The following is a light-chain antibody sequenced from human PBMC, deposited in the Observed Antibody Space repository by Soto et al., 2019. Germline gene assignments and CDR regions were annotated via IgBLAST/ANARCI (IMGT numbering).Light chain of an antibody. V-gene: IGKV1-5*03. Sequence: DIQMTQSPSTLSASVGDRVTITCRASQNINSWLAWYQQKPGKAPKLLIYKASNLESGVPSRFSGSGSGTDFTLTISSLQPDDFATYHCQQYESFFPLTLGGGTKVEIK. CDR2: KAS. CDR3: QQYESFFPLT. CDR1: QNINSW. J-gene: IGKJ4*01.